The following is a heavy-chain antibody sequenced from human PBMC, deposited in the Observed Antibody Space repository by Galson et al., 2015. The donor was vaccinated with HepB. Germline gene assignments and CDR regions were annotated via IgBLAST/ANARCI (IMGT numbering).Heavy chain of an antibody. D-gene: IGHD4-23*01. Sequence: QSGAEVKKPGESLKISCKGSGYSFTSYWIGWVRQMPGKGLEWMGIIYPGDSDTRYSPSFQGQVTISADKSTSTAYLQWSSLKASDTAMYYCARSLHYGGNEFSWRLYDAFDIWGQGTMVTVSS. J-gene: IGHJ3*02. CDR1: GYSFTSYW. CDR3: ARSLHYGGNEFSWRLYDAFDI. CDR2: IYPGDSDT. V-gene: IGHV5-51*01.